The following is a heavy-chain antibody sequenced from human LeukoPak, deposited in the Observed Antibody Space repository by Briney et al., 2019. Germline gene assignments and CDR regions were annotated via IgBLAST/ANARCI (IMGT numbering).Heavy chain of an antibody. V-gene: IGHV3-74*01. CDR1: GFPFSSYG. CDR3: TRDVPYCRSTISSCYDDGDAFDI. D-gene: IGHD2-2*01. J-gene: IGHJ3*02. CDR2: ISSDGSDT. Sequence: PGGSLRLSCAASGFPFSSYGMHWVRQAPGKWLLLVSRISSDGSDTIYADSVKGPFTISKEHPKTPVYLHMNSLRAEDTAIYYCTRDVPYCRSTISSCYDDGDAFDIWGQGTVVPVSS.